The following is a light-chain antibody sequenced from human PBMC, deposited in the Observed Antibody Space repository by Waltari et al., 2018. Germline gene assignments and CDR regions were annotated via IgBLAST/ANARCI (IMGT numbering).Light chain of an antibody. CDR2: DVS. V-gene: IGLV2-11*02. CDR3: CSYAGSYTVV. Sequence: QSALTQPRSVSGSPGQSVTISCTGTSSCVGGYNYVPWYQQHPGKAPKLMIYDVSKRPSGVPDRFSGSKSGNTASLTISGLQAEDEADYYCCSYAGSYTVVFGGGTKLTVL. CDR1: SSCVGGYNY. J-gene: IGLJ2*01.